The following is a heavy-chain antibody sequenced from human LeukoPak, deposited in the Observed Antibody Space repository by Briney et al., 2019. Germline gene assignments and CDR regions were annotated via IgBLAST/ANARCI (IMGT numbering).Heavy chain of an antibody. V-gene: IGHV1-69*04. CDR1: GGAFNNYA. J-gene: IGHJ4*02. Sequence: GASVKLSCKASGGAFNNYAISWVRQAPGQGLEWMGRIIPILGLSNYAQNFQGRVTITADKSTTTACLELSSLRSDDTAVYYCAKTGYSSSWDFDYWGQGTLVTVSS. D-gene: IGHD6-13*01. CDR3: AKTGYSSSWDFDY. CDR2: IIPILGLS.